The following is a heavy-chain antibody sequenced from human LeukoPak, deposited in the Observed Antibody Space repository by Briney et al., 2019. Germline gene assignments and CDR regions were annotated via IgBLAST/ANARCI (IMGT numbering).Heavy chain of an antibody. V-gene: IGHV4-59*08. CDR3: ARTIYGSGLNWFDP. D-gene: IGHD6-19*01. J-gene: IGHJ5*02. CDR2: IYYSGST. Sequence: SETLSLTCTVSRGSINSYYWSWIRQPPGKGLEWIGYIYYSGSTNYNPSLKSRVTISVDTSKNQFSLKLSSVTAADTAVYYCARTIYGSGLNWFDPWGQGTLVTVSS. CDR1: RGSINSYY.